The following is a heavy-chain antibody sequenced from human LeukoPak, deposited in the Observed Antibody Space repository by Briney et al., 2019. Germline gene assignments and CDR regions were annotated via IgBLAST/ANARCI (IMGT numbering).Heavy chain of an antibody. D-gene: IGHD5-12*01. Sequence: PGGSLRLSCAASGFTFSRYGMSWVRQAPGKGLEWVSGISDSGDSTYYADSVKGRFTISRDNAKNSLYLQMNSLRAEDTALYYCARDGSAPYYFDYWGQGTLVTVSS. CDR2: ISDSGDST. CDR3: ARDGSAPYYFDY. V-gene: IGHV3-23*01. CDR1: GFTFSRYG. J-gene: IGHJ4*02.